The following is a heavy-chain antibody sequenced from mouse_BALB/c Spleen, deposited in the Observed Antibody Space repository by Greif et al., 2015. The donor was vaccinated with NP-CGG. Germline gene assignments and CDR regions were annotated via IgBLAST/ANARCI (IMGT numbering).Heavy chain of an antibody. V-gene: IGHV1-26*01. Sequence: EVQLQQSGPELVKPGASVKISCKASGYSFTGYYMHWVKQSHVKSLEWIGRINPYNGATSYNQNFKDKASLTVDKSSSTAYMELHSLTSEDSSVYYCARGDYYVYWYWGQCTTLTVSS. CDR1: GYSFTGYY. D-gene: IGHD1-2*01. CDR3: ARGDYYVYWY. CDR2: INPYNGAT. J-gene: IGHJ2*01.